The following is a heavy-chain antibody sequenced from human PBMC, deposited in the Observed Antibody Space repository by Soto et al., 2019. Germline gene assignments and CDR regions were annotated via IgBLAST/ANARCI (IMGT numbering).Heavy chain of an antibody. CDR2: ILPVSGTT. J-gene: IGHJ4*02. CDR3: ARDRTGTTLGYFDY. V-gene: IGHV1-69*12. D-gene: IGHD1-7*01. CDR1: GGTFSTFP. Sequence: QVQLVQSGAEVKKPGSSVKVSCKSSGGTFSTFPINWVRQAPGQGLEWMGAILPVSGTTNYAQKFQGRVTFSADDSTTTAYMEVSSLRSEDTAVYYCARDRTGTTLGYFDYWGQGTRVTVSS.